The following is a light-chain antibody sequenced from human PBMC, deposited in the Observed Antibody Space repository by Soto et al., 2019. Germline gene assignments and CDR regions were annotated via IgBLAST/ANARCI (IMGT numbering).Light chain of an antibody. Sequence: IQLTQSPSSLSASVGDRVTITCRASQGISSYLAWYQQKPGKAPKLLIYAASTLQSGVPSSFSSSGSETDFTLTISSLQSEDFATYYCQQLNSYPLTFGGGTKVEIK. CDR2: AAS. V-gene: IGKV1-9*01. J-gene: IGKJ4*01. CDR1: QGISSY. CDR3: QQLNSYPLT.